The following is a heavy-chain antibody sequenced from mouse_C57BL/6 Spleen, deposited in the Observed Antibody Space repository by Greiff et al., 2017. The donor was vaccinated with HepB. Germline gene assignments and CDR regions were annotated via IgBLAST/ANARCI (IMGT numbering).Heavy chain of an antibody. CDR2: INPSNGGT. CDR3: ARSHQGGWYFDV. Sequence: VQLQQSGTELVKPGASVKLSCKASGYTFTSYWMHWVKQRPGQGLEWIGNINPSNGGTNYNEKFKSKATLTVDKSSSTAYMQLSSLTSEDSAVYYCARSHQGGWYFDVWGTGTTVTVSS. J-gene: IGHJ1*03. V-gene: IGHV1-53*01. CDR1: GYTFTSYW. D-gene: IGHD3-2*02.